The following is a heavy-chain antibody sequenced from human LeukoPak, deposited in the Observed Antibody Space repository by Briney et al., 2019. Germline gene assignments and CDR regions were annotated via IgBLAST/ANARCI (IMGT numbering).Heavy chain of an antibody. Sequence: PSETLSLTCAVYGGSFSGYYWSWIRQSPGQGLEWIGEINDSGSTNYNPSLKSRVTISVDTSKNQFSLKLSSVTAADTAVYYCAQGRYYDSSVYWGQGTLVTVSS. V-gene: IGHV4-34*01. D-gene: IGHD3-22*01. CDR2: INDSGST. CDR1: GGSFSGYY. J-gene: IGHJ4*02. CDR3: AQGRYYDSSVY.